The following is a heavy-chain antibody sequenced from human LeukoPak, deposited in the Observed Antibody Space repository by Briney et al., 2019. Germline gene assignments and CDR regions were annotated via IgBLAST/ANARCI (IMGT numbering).Heavy chain of an antibody. V-gene: IGHV4-34*01. CDR2: INHSEGT. CDR1: GGSFSTYY. D-gene: IGHD2-15*01. J-gene: IGHJ4*02. Sequence: SETLSLTCAVYGGSFSTYYWSWIRQPPGKGLEWIGEINHSEGTNYNPSLKSRVTVSLDTSKNQFSLKLSSVTAADTAVYYCARYGRGVGAASDYWGQGTLVTVSS. CDR3: ARYGRGVGAASDY.